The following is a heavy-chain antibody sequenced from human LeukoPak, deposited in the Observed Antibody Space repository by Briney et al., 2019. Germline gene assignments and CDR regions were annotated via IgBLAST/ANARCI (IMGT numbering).Heavy chain of an antibody. CDR3: ARDHSSGYYIAAFNM. CDR2: INPNRGGT. V-gene: IGHV1-2*02. CDR1: EYIFTGYY. J-gene: IGHJ3*02. D-gene: IGHD3-22*01. Sequence: SVKVSSKASEYIFTGYYIHWVRQAPGQGVERMVWINPNRGGTNYAQKSQGAVTMTRDTSISTAYMELSGLRSADTAVYYCARDHSSGYYIAAFNMWGEGRMVTVYS.